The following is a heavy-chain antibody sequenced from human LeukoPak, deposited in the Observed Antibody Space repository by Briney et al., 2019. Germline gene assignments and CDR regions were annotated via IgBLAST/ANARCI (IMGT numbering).Heavy chain of an antibody. V-gene: IGHV4-30-4*08. Sequence: SQTLSLTCTVSARSISRGDYSLSWIRQSRGKGLDWSGYSSYAGGTQYSASLKRRLSISLDTSKHHCSLEVYSMTPAATAVYYCARTNASSPFDPWGQGTLVTVSS. D-gene: IGHD6-13*01. CDR3: ARTNASSPFDP. J-gene: IGHJ5*02. CDR2: SSYAGGT. CDR1: ARSISRGDYS.